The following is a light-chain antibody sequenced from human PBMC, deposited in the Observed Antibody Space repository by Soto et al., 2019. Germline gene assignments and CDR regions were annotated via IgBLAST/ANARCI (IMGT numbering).Light chain of an antibody. CDR3: QQSGSSPLYT. J-gene: IGKJ2*01. CDR2: DAS. Sequence: EIVLTQSPGTLSLSPGERATLSCRASQSVSSNYLAWYQQKPGQAPRLLIYDASSRATVIPDRFSGSGSGTDFTLTISRLEPEDFAVYYCQQSGSSPLYTFGQGTKLETK. CDR1: QSVSSNY. V-gene: IGKV3-20*01.